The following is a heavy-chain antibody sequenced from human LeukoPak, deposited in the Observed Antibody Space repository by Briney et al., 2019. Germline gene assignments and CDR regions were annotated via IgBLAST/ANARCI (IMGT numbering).Heavy chain of an antibody. D-gene: IGHD6-13*01. V-gene: IGHV5-51*01. CDR1: GYTFINYW. Sequence: GESLKISCKGSGYTFINYWIGWVRHMPGKGLQWLGIIYPGDSDTKYSPSFQGQVTFSVDKSISTAYLHWSSLKASDTAVYYCVRHDSSSPDYWGQGTLVTVSS. CDR2: IYPGDSDT. CDR3: VRHDSSSPDY. J-gene: IGHJ4*02.